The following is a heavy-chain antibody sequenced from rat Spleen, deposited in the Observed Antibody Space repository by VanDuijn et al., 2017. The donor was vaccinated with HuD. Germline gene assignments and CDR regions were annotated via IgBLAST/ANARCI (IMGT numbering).Heavy chain of an antibody. CDR1: GFSLSSYG. Sequence: QVQLKESGPGLVQPSQTLSLTCAVSGFSLSSYGVSWVRQPPGKGLEWMGGIWNDGTTNYNSALKSRLSISRDTSKNQVFLKMNSLQTDDTGTYYCTRETAYWYPFDYWGKGVMVTVSS. D-gene: IGHD1-7*01. J-gene: IGHJ2*01. CDR2: IWNDGTT. CDR3: TRETAYWYPFDY. V-gene: IGHV2-4*01.